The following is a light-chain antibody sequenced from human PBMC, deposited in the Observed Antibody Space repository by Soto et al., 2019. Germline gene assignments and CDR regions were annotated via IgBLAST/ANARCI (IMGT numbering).Light chain of an antibody. J-gene: IGKJ4*01. Sequence: EVVFSQSPTSLSLSPGERATLSCRASQSVSIYLAWYQQKPGQAPRLLIYAASNRAAGIPDRFSGSGSGTDFTLTISRLEPEDFAVYYCQQYGSAPFTFGRGTKVDIK. CDR1: QSVSIY. V-gene: IGKV3-20*01. CDR2: AAS. CDR3: QQYGSAPFT.